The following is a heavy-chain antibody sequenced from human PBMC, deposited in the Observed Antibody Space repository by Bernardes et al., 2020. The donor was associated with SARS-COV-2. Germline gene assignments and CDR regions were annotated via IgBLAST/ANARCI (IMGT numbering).Heavy chain of an antibody. D-gene: IGHD6-19*01. CDR3: ARVFRRYSNGWYDN. Sequence: GGSLRLSCTGPGFTFSNYEMNWVRQAPGKGLEWVSYISNSGSTVYYADSAKGRFTISRDNDKRSLYPQMNSLRAEDTAVYYCARVFRRYSNGWYDNWGQGTLVTVSS. J-gene: IGHJ5*02. CDR2: ISNSGSTV. V-gene: IGHV3-48*03. CDR1: GFTFSNYE.